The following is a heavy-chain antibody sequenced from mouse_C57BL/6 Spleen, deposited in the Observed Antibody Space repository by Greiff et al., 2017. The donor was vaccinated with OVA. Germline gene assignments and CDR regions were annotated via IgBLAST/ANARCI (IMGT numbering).Heavy chain of an antibody. CDR2: IDPSDSYT. CDR3: ARNEGGAFDY. Sequence: VQLQQPGAELVMPGASVKLSCKASGYTFTSYWMHWVKQRPGQGLEWIGEIDPSDSYTNYNQKFQGKSTLTVDKSSSTAYMQRSSLTSEDSAVYYCARNEGGAFDYWGKGTTLTVSS. CDR1: GYTFTSYW. V-gene: IGHV1-69*01. J-gene: IGHJ2*01.